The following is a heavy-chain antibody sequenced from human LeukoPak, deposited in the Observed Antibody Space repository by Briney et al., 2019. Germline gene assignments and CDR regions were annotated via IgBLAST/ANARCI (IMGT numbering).Heavy chain of an antibody. J-gene: IGHJ4*02. Sequence: PSASVKVSCKASGYTFTDYYMHWVRQAPGQGLEWMGWINPNSGGTNYAQKFQGRVTMTRDTSISTAYMELSSLRSDDTAVYYCARGGVGGYQLLGGNFDYWGQGTLVTVSS. D-gene: IGHD2-2*01. CDR1: GYTFTDYY. V-gene: IGHV1-2*02. CDR3: ARGGVGGYQLLGGNFDY. CDR2: INPNSGGT.